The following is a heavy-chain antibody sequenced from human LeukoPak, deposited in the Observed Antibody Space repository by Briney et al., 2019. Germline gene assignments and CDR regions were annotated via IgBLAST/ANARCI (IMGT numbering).Heavy chain of an antibody. J-gene: IGHJ4*02. Sequence: ASVKVSCKASGYTFTGYFMHWVRQAPGQGLEWLGWINPNSGGTYFAQKFQGRVTMTRDTSISRAYMELSRLTSDDTAVYYCARGGDIAARPFDYWGQGTLVTVSS. CDR3: ARGGDIAARPFDY. V-gene: IGHV1-2*02. D-gene: IGHD6-6*01. CDR1: GYTFTGYF. CDR2: INPNSGGT.